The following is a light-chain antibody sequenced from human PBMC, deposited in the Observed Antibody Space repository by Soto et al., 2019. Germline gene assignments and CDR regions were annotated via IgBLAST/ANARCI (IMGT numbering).Light chain of an antibody. Sequence: EIVLTQTPGTLSLSPGERATLSCRVSQTVSSNFLAWYQQKPGQAPRLLIYAASNRATGIPDRFSGSRSGTDFTLIISRLEPEDFAVYYCQQYGSSPPMYTFGQGTKLEIK. J-gene: IGKJ2*01. V-gene: IGKV3-20*01. CDR2: AAS. CDR1: QTVSSNF. CDR3: QQYGSSPPMYT.